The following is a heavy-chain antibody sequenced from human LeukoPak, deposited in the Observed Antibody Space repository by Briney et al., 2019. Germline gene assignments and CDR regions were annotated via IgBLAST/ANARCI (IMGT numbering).Heavy chain of an antibody. J-gene: IGHJ6*03. CDR3: ARGKRAGYCSSTSCPNYYYYMDV. V-gene: IGHV1-8*01. Sequence: GASVKVPCKASGYTFTGYDINWVRQATGQGLEWMGWMNPNSGNTGYAQKFQGRVTMTRNTSISTAYMELSSLRSEDTAVYYCARGKRAGYCSSTSCPNYYYYMDVWGKGTTVTVSS. D-gene: IGHD2-2*01. CDR1: GYTFTGYD. CDR2: MNPNSGNT.